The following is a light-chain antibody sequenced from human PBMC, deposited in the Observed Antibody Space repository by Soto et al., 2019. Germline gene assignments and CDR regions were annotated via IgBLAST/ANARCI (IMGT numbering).Light chain of an antibody. CDR1: QSVSSN. V-gene: IGKV3-15*01. Sequence: EIVMTQSPATLSVSPGERATLSCRASQSVSSNLAWYQQKPGQAPRLLIYGASTRATGIPARFSGNGSGTEFTLTTRGLQSEIFPVYYCQQYKTGPTWTFGQGTKVKIK. J-gene: IGKJ1*01. CDR3: QQYKTGPTWT. CDR2: GAS.